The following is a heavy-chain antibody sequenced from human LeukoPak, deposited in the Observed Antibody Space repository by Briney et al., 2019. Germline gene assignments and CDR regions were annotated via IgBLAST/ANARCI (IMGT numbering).Heavy chain of an antibody. CDR2: IIPIFGTA. V-gene: IGHV1-69*13. CDR3: ARDGSGYSYENKPFDY. D-gene: IGHD5-18*01. CDR1: GGTFSSYA. Sequence: GASVEVSCKASGGTFSSYAISWVRQAPGQGLEWMGGIIPIFGTANYAQKFQGRVTITADESTSTAYMELSSLRSEDTAVYYCARDGSGYSYENKPFDYWGQGTLVTVSS. J-gene: IGHJ4*02.